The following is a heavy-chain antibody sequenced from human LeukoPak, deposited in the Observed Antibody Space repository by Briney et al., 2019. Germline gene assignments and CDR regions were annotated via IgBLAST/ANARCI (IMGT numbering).Heavy chain of an antibody. CDR2: INHSGST. CDR3: ARGSSNYGTLWYFDL. Sequence: LETLSLTCAVYGGSFSGYYWSWIRQPPGKGLEWIGEINHSGSTNYNPSLKSRVTISVDTSKNQFSLKLSSVTAADTAVYYCARGSSNYGTLWYFDLWGRGTLVTVSS. D-gene: IGHD4-11*01. J-gene: IGHJ2*01. CDR1: GGSFSGYY. V-gene: IGHV4-34*01.